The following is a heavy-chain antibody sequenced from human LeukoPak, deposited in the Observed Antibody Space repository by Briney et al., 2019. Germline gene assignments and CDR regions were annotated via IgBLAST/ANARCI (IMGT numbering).Heavy chain of an antibody. V-gene: IGHV1-8*01. CDR1: GYTFTNYG. J-gene: IGHJ6*03. CDR2: MNPYSGNT. Sequence: ASVKVSCKASGYTFTNYGINWVRQATGQGLEWMGWMNPYSGNTGYAQKFQGRVTMTRNTSIRTAYMELSSLRSEDTAVYYCARSLAGNHYYYMDVWGKGITVTVSS. CDR3: ARSLAGNHYYYMDV. D-gene: IGHD6-19*01.